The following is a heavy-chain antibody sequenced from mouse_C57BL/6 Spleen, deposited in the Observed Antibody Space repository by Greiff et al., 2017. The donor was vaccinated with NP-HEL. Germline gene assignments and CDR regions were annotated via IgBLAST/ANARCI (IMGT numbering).Heavy chain of an antibody. CDR1: GYTFTSYW. J-gene: IGHJ4*01. V-gene: IGHV1-7*01. Sequence: QVQLQQSGAELAKPGASVKLSCKASGYTFTSYWMHWVKQRPGQGLEWIGYINPSSGYTKYNQKFKDKATLTAAKSSSTAYMQLSKLTYEDSAVYYCAREAGYYDYDGHPPYYAMDYWGQGTSVTVSS. CDR3: AREAGYYDYDGHPPYYAMDY. D-gene: IGHD2-4*01. CDR2: INPSSGYT.